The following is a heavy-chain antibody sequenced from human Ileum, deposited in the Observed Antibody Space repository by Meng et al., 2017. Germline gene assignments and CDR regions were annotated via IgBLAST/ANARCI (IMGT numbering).Heavy chain of an antibody. D-gene: IGHD3-22*01. CDR3: ATQNNYDSTGYYWDY. CDR2: ISSGGST. Sequence: QGRLQGSGPVLGKPSQTLSVTCTVSGGSIVSCTYYWSWIRQHPEKGLEWIGYISSGGSTYYNPSLRSRVTMSVDTSKNQFSLKLTSVTAADTALYYCATQNNYDSTGYYWDYWGQGTLVTVSS. J-gene: IGHJ4*02. V-gene: IGHV4-31*04. CDR1: GGSIVSCTYY.